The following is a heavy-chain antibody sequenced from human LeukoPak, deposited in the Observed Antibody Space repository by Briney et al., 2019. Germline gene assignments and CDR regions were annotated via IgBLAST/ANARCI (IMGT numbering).Heavy chain of an antibody. V-gene: IGHV3-30*18. D-gene: IGHD3-10*01. J-gene: IGHJ4*02. CDR1: GFTFSSYG. Sequence: PGGSLRLSCAASGFTFSSYGMHWVRQAPGKGLEWVAVISYDGSNKYYADSVKGRFTISRDNSKNTLYLQMNSLRAEDMAVYYCAKDQLVRGVIVFDYWGQGTLVTVPS. CDR3: AKDQLVRGVIVFDY. CDR2: ISYDGSNK.